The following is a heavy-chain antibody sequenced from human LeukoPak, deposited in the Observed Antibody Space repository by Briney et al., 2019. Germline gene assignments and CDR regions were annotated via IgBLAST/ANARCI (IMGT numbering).Heavy chain of an antibody. Sequence: PGGSLRLSCAASGFTFSTYWMTWVRQAPGKGLEWVSVIYSGGDTSYADSVKGRFTISRDNSKNTLYLQMNSLRAEDTAVYYCARDSQYCSSTSCIDAFDIWGQGTMVTVSS. J-gene: IGHJ3*02. CDR2: IYSGGDT. CDR1: GFTFSTYW. V-gene: IGHV3-53*01. D-gene: IGHD2-2*01. CDR3: ARDSQYCSSTSCIDAFDI.